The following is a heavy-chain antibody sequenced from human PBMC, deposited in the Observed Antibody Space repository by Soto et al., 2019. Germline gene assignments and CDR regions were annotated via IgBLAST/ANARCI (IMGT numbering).Heavy chain of an antibody. Sequence: GXSVKVSCKASGGTFSSYAISWVRQAPGQVLEWMGGIIPIFGTANYAQKFQGRVTITADESTSTAYMELSSLRSEDTAVYYCARNTDCSSTSCYRRYYGMDVWGQGTTVTVSS. J-gene: IGHJ6*02. V-gene: IGHV1-69*13. CDR3: ARNTDCSSTSCYRRYYGMDV. D-gene: IGHD2-2*01. CDR1: GGTFSSYA. CDR2: IIPIFGTA.